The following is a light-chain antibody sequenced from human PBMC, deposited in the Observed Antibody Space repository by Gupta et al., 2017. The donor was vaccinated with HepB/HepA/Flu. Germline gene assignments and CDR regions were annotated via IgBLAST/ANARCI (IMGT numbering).Light chain of an antibody. V-gene: IGLV1-47*01. J-gene: IGLJ3*02. CDR2: RNN. CDR3: AAWDDSRSGWV. CDR1: SSNIGSNY. Sequence: QSVLPPPPSAPGPPGPRVTISCSGSSSNIGSNYVYWYQQLPGTAPKLLIYRNNQRPSGVPDRFSGSKSGTSATLAISGLRAEDEADYYCAAWDDSRSGWVFGGGTKLTVL.